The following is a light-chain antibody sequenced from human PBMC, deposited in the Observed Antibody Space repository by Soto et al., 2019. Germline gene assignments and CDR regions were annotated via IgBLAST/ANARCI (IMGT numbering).Light chain of an antibody. J-gene: IGKJ5*01. CDR3: QQYGSSLSIT. CDR2: GAS. V-gene: IGKV3-20*01. Sequence: EIVVTQSPGTLSLSPGERVTLSCRASQSVSSSYLAWYQQKPGQAPRLLIYGASSRATGIPDRFSGSGSGTDFTLTISRLEPEDFAVYYCQQYGSSLSITFGQGTRLEIK. CDR1: QSVSSSY.